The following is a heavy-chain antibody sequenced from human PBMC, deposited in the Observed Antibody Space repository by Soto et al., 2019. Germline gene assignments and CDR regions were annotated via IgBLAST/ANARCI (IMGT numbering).Heavy chain of an antibody. CDR1: GLTFSNFG. J-gene: IGHJ3*01. CDR3: AKDGYHATVHV. Sequence: QVHLVESGGGVVQPGGSLRLSCAMSGLTFSNFGMHWVRQAPGKRLEWVALMSADGNNQYYGDSVKGRFTISRDTSKNTLYLQMNSLRPDDTAVYYCAKDGYHATVHVWGQGTMVTVSS. CDR2: MSADGNNQ. D-gene: IGHD2-15*01. V-gene: IGHV3-30*02.